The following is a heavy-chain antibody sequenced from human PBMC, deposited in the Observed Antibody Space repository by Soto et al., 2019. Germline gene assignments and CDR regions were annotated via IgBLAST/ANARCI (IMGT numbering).Heavy chain of an antibody. CDR1: GFAVSSNY. CDR3: AAWPRSSWFDY. CDR2: IYSGGST. J-gene: IGHJ4*02. Sequence: GGSLRLSCAASGFAVSSNYMSWVRQAPGKGLEWVSVIYSGGSTYYADSVKGRFTISRDNSKNTLYLQMNSLRAEDTAVYYCAAWPRSSWFDYWGQGTLVTVSS. D-gene: IGHD2-2*01. V-gene: IGHV3-53*01.